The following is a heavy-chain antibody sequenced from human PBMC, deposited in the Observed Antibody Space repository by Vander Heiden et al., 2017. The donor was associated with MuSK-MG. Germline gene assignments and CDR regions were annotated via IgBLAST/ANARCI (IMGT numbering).Heavy chain of an antibody. V-gene: IGHV4-59*08. Sequence: QVQLQESGPGLVKPSEPLSLTCTVSGGSISSFYWAWIRQPPGKGLEWIGYIYYSGSTNYNPSLKSRVTISVDTSKNQFSLKLNSVTAADTAVYYCARLYCSSTSCFDYWGQGTLVTVSS. CDR2: IYYSGST. CDR3: ARLYCSSTSCFDY. CDR1: GGSISSFY. J-gene: IGHJ4*02. D-gene: IGHD2-2*01.